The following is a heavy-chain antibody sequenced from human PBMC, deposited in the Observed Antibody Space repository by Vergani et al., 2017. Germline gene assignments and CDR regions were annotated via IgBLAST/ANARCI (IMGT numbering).Heavy chain of an antibody. CDR3: VRDVRVSRT. J-gene: IGHJ3*01. CDR1: GFPFRNYA. V-gene: IGHV3-23*01. CDR2: ISDNGGTT. Sequence: EVQLLESGGGFAQPGGSLRLFCAASGFPFRNYAMTWVRQAPGKGLEWVSIISDNGGTTYYADSVKGRFTISRDNSKDTLYLQMNSLRAEDTAVYYCVRDVRVSRTWGQGTLVAVSS.